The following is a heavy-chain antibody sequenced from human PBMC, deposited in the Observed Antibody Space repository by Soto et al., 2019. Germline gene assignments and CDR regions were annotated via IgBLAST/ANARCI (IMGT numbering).Heavy chain of an antibody. V-gene: IGHV1-3*01. D-gene: IGHD1-1*01. CDR1: GYTFTSYA. CDR3: ARATTTPWGYYYGMDV. Sequence: QVQLVQSGAEVKKPGASVKVSCKASGYTFTSYAMHWVRQAPGQRLEWMGWINAGNGNTKYSQKFKGRVTITRDTSASTAYMELSSLRSEDTAVYYCARATTTPWGYYYGMDVWGQGTTVTVSS. J-gene: IGHJ6*02. CDR2: INAGNGNT.